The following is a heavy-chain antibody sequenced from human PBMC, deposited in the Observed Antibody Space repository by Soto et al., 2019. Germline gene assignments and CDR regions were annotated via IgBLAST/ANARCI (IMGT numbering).Heavy chain of an antibody. J-gene: IGHJ4*02. V-gene: IGHV3-43*02. CDR1: GFTFDDYA. CDR3: AKDRAETGSYSAYDY. D-gene: IGHD1-26*01. CDR2: ISGDGGST. Sequence: GGSLRLSCAASGFTFDDYAMHWVRQAPGKGLEWVSLISGDGGSTYYADSVKGRFTISRDNSKNSLYLQMNSLRTEDIALYYCAKDRAETGSYSAYDYWGQGTLVTVSS.